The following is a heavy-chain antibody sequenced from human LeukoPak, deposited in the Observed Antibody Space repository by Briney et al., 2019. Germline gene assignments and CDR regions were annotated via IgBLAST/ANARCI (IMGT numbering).Heavy chain of an antibody. V-gene: IGHV5-51*01. CDR1: GYRFTTYW. Sequence: HGEPLQISCKGSGYRFTTYWIAWVRQLPGKGLEWMGRIYPGDSDTRYSPSFQGQVTISVDKSISTAYLQWSSLKASDTAMYYCARHLASGGSGSRPHYYYNGMDVWGQGTTVTVSS. J-gene: IGHJ6*02. CDR3: ARHLASGGSGSRPHYYYNGMDV. CDR2: IYPGDSDT. D-gene: IGHD2-15*01.